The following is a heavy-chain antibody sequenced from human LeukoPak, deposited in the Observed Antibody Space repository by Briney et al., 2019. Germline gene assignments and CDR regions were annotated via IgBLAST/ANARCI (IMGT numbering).Heavy chain of an antibody. D-gene: IGHD1-26*01. CDR3: ARGGTVRNGMDV. J-gene: IGHJ6*02. CDR1: GGSISSYY. Sequence: SETLSLTCTVSGGSISSYYWSWIRQPPGKGLEWVGYIYYSGSTNYNPSLKSRVTISVDTSRNQFSLKLSSVTAADTAVYYCARGGTVRNGMDVWGQGTTVTVSS. CDR2: IYYSGST. V-gene: IGHV4-59*01.